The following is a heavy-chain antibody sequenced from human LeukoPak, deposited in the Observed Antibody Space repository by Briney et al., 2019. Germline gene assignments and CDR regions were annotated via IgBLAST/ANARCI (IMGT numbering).Heavy chain of an antibody. V-gene: IGHV3-21*01. CDR3: ARADDFWSGYSSP. CDR1: GFSFSNYN. Sequence: GGSLRLSCAASGFSFSNYNMNWVRQAPGKGLEWVSSITSSSTYIYYADSVKGRFTISRDNAKNSLYLQMNSLRAEDTAVYYCARADDFWSGYSSPWGQGTLVTVSS. J-gene: IGHJ5*02. CDR2: ITSSSTYI. D-gene: IGHD3-3*01.